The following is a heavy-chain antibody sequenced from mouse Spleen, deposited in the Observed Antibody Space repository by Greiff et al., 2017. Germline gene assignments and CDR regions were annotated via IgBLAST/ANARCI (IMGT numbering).Heavy chain of an antibody. V-gene: IGHV3-6*01. CDR1: GYSITSGYY. CDR2: ISYDGSN. CDR3: AREAYYGSSPWYFDV. J-gene: IGHJ1*03. Sequence: EVKLQESGPGLVKPSQSLSLTCSVTGYSITSGYYWNWIRQFPGNKLEWMGYISYDGSNNYNPSLKNRISITRDTSKNQFFLKLNSVTTEDTATYYCAREAYYGSSPWYFDVWGTGTTVTVSS. D-gene: IGHD1-1*01.